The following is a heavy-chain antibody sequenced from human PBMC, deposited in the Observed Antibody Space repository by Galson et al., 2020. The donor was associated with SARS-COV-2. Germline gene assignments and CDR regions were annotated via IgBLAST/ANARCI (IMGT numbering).Heavy chain of an antibody. V-gene: IGHV3-33*01. J-gene: IGHJ4*02. CDR1: GFTFSSYG. CDR3: ARDEHSICWYFDY. D-gene: IGHD6-19*01. CDR2: IWYDGSNK. Sequence: GESLKISCAASGFTFSSYGMHWVRQAPGKGMEWVAVIWYDGSNKYYADSVKGRFTISRDNSKNTLYLQMNSLRAEDTAVYYCARDEHSICWYFDYWVQGTLVTFSS.